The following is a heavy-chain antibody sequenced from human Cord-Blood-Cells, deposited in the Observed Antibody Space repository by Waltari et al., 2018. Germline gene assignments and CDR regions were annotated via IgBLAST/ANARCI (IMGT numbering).Heavy chain of an antibody. CDR3: ARVITNYYDSSGYPLDI. V-gene: IGHV4-4*07. CDR1: GGSISSYY. Sequence: QVQLQESGPGLVKPSETLSLTCTVSGGSISSYYWSWIRQPAGKGLEWIGRIYTSGSTIYNPSLKSRVTMSVDTSKNQFSLKLSSVTAADTAVYYCARVITNYYDSSGYPLDIWGQGTMVTVSS. CDR2: IYTSGST. D-gene: IGHD3-22*01. J-gene: IGHJ3*02.